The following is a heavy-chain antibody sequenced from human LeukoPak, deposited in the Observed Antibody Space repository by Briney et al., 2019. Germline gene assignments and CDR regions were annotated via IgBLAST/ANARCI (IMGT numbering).Heavy chain of an antibody. Sequence: GGSLRLSCAASGFTVSSNYMSWVRQAPGKGLEWVAYIRYDGSNNYYADSVKGRFTISRDNSKNTLYLQMNSLRAEDTAVYYCAKDRTTAAPGTNPIDCWGQGTLVTVSS. CDR1: GFTVSSNY. D-gene: IGHD6-13*01. V-gene: IGHV3-30*02. J-gene: IGHJ4*02. CDR2: IRYDGSNN. CDR3: AKDRTTAAPGTNPIDC.